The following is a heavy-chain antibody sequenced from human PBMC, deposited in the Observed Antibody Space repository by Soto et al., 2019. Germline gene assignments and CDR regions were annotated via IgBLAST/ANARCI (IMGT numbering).Heavy chain of an antibody. Sequence: QSGGSLRLSCAASRFTFRDYVMHWVRQAPGKGLEWLALTSKDGSDEFYADSVKGRFTISRDNSNNTLYLRMNSLRAEDTAVYYCARDQKDETISHDSGGYYYLLALDYWGQGTQVTVSS. CDR2: TSKDGSDE. CDR1: RFTFRDYV. CDR3: ARDQKDETISHDSGGYYYLLALDY. J-gene: IGHJ4*02. D-gene: IGHD3-22*01. V-gene: IGHV3-30*03.